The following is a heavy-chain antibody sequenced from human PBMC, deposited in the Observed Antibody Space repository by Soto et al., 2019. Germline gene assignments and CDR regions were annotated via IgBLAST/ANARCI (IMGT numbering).Heavy chain of an antibody. CDR3: ARAPTVTTPLRRNWLDP. V-gene: IGHV4-34*01. D-gene: IGHD4-17*01. J-gene: IGHJ5*02. Sequence: QVQLQQWGAGLLKPSETLSLTCAVYGGSFSGYYWSWIRQPPGKGLEWIGEINHSGSTNYNPSLKSRVTISVDTSKNQFSLKLSSVTAADTAVYYCARAPTVTTPLRRNWLDPWGQGTLVTVSS. CDR1: GGSFSGYY. CDR2: INHSGST.